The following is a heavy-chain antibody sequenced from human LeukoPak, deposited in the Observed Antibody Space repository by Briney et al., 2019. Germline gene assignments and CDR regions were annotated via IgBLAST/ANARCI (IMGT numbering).Heavy chain of an antibody. V-gene: IGHV4-61*02. CDR1: GDSMSSGSYY. D-gene: IGHD1-14*01. Sequence: SETLSLTCTVSGDSMSSGSYYWNWIRQPAGKGLEWIGRIYTSGSTNYNPPLKSRVTISLDASKKQFSLKLTSVTAADSAVYYCARGNPLDYWGQGTLVTVSS. CDR2: IYTSGST. J-gene: IGHJ4*02. CDR3: ARGNPLDY.